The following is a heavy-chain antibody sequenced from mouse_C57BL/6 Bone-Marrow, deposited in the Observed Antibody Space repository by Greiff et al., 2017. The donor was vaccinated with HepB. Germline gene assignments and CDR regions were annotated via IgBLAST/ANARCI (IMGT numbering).Heavy chain of an antibody. D-gene: IGHD1-1*01. J-gene: IGHJ4*01. CDR3: APFIYYAMDY. V-gene: IGHV1-59*01. CDR2: IDPSDSYT. Sequence: QVQLQQPGAELVRPGTSVKLSCKASGYTFTSYWMHWVKQRPGQGLEWIGVIDPSDSYTNYNQKFKGKATLTVDTSSSTAYMQLSSLTSEDSAFYYCAPFIYYAMDYWGQGTSVTVSS. CDR1: GYTFTSYW.